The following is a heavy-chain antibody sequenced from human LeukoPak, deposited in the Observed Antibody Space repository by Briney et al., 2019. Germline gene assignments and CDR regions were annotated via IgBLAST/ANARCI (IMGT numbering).Heavy chain of an antibody. V-gene: IGHV3-48*04. D-gene: IGHD4-17*01. Sequence: GGSLRLSCAASGFTFSSYGMHWVRQAPGKGLEWISYIGATVSTIYYAASVKGRVTISRDNAKNSLYLQMNSLRAEDTAVYYCTRGDYDDHLGDFDIWGQGTLVAVSS. CDR3: TRGDYDDHLGDFDI. CDR2: IGATVSTI. CDR1: GFTFSSYG. J-gene: IGHJ3*02.